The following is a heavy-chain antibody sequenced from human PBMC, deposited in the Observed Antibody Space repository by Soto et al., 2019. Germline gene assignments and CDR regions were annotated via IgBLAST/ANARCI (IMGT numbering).Heavy chain of an antibody. CDR3: ARHIPYYYDSSGHIDAFDI. D-gene: IGHD3-22*01. Sequence: PSETLSLTCTVSGGSISSGDYYWSWIRQPPGKGLEWIGYIYYSGSTNYNPSLKSRVTISVDTSKNQFSLKLSSVTAADTAVYYCARHIPYYYDSSGHIDAFDIWGQGTMVTVSS. J-gene: IGHJ3*02. V-gene: IGHV4-30-4*01. CDR1: GGSISSGDYY. CDR2: IYYSGST.